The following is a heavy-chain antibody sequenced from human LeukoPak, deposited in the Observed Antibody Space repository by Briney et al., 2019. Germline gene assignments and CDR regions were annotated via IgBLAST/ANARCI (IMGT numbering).Heavy chain of an antibody. J-gene: IGHJ3*02. V-gene: IGHV3-23*01. D-gene: IGHD3-3*01. CDR2: ISGSAVST. CDR1: ELTFSTYG. Sequence: GGSLRLSCAASELTFSTYGMTWVRQAPGKGLEWVSAISGSAVSTFYADSVKGRFTISRDNSKNTLYLQMNSLRAEDTAVYYCARSRLSGINDAFDIWGQGTMVTVSS. CDR3: ARSRLSGINDAFDI.